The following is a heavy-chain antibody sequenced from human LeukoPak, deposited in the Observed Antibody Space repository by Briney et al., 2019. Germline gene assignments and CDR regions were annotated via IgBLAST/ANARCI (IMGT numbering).Heavy chain of an antibody. CDR3: ARDRREYYYGSGSYFDAFDI. CDR2: ISSSSSYI. J-gene: IGHJ3*02. CDR1: GFTFSSYS. V-gene: IGHV3-21*01. D-gene: IGHD3-10*01. Sequence: GGSLRLSCAASGFTFSSYSMNWVRQAPGKGLEWVSSISSSSSYIYYADSVKGRFTISRDNAKNSLYLQMNSLRAEDTAVYYCARDRREYYYGSGSYFDAFDIWGQGTMVTVSS.